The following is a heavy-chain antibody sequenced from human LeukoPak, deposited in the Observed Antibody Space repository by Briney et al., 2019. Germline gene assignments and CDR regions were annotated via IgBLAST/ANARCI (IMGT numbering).Heavy chain of an antibody. D-gene: IGHD6-13*01. Sequence: GGSLRLSCAASGFTFSSYAMSWVRQAPGKGLEWVSTISGSGLSTYYAESVKGRFTISRDNSKNTLYLQMDSLRAEDTAVYYCAKGAQQLVPWAAFDIWGQGTMVTVSS. CDR2: ISGSGLST. J-gene: IGHJ3*02. CDR1: GFTFSSYA. V-gene: IGHV3-23*01. CDR3: AKGAQQLVPWAAFDI.